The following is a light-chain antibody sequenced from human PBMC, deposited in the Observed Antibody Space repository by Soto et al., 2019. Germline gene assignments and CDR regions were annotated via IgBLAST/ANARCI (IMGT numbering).Light chain of an antibody. CDR1: QRIDRY. J-gene: IGKJ1*01. CDR2: DAS. V-gene: IGKV1-5*01. Sequence: DIQLTQSPSTLSASVGDRVTITCRASQRIDRYLAWYQQKPGKAPKLLVYDASTLKGGVPSRFSGSGSATEFILTISSLQPDDFATYYCQQYKDDAWTFGQGTRVEFK. CDR3: QQYKDDAWT.